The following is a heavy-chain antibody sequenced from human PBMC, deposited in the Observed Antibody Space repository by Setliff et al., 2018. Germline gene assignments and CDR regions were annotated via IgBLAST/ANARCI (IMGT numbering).Heavy chain of an antibody. CDR3: FGAGTCSY. D-gene: IGHD3-10*01. J-gene: IGHJ4*02. Sequence: PGGSLRLSCAASGFSFSSFWMAWVRQSPGRGLEWVANINQDGTGKYYVDSVKGRFTISRDNAKNSLSLQMNNLRTEDPAVYYCFGAGTCSYWGQGTLVTVSS. CDR2: INQDGTGK. CDR1: GFSFSSFW. V-gene: IGHV3-7*03.